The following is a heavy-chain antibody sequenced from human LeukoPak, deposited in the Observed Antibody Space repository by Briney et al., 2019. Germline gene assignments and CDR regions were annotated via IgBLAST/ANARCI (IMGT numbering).Heavy chain of an antibody. J-gene: IGHJ4*02. CDR2: IYPADSDT. CDR3: ARQSRDGSKTRGYYFDH. CDR1: VYSFTDYW. Sequence: GESLKISCKGSVYSFTDYWIGWVRQMPGKGLESMGIIYPADSDTAYSPFFQGQVTISADKPIRTVSLQWSSLKASDTAMYYCARQSRDGSKTRGYYFDHWGQGTLVTVSS. D-gene: IGHD3-10*01. V-gene: IGHV5-51*01.